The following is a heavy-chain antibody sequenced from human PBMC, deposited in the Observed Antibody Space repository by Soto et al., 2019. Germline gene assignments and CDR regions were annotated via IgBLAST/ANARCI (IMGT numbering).Heavy chain of an antibody. CDR3: ARYMVYATTAFYYYGMDV. V-gene: IGHV5-51*01. Sequence: GESLKISFKGSGYSFTSYWIGWVRQMPGKGLEWMGIIHPGDSDTRYSPPFQGQVTISADKSISTAYLQWSSLKASDTAMYYCARYMVYATTAFYYYGMDVWGQGTTVTVSS. J-gene: IGHJ6*02. D-gene: IGHD2-8*01. CDR2: IHPGDSDT. CDR1: GYSFTSYW.